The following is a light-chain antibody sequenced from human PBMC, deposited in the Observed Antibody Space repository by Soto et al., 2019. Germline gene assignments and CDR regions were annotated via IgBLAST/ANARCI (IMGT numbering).Light chain of an antibody. CDR2: GNS. J-gene: IGLJ2*01. CDR1: SSNIGAGYD. V-gene: IGLV1-40*01. Sequence: QPVLTQPPSVSGATGQRVTISCTGSSSNIGAGYDVHWYQQLPGTAPKLLIYGNSNRPSGVPDRFSGSKSGTSASLAITGLQAEYEADYYCQSYDSSLSGVVFGGVTKLTVL. CDR3: QSYDSSLSGVV.